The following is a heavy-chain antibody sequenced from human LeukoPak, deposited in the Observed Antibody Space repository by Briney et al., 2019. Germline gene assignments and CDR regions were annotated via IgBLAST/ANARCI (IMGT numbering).Heavy chain of an antibody. Sequence: GGSLRLSCAASRFTFSGYAMSSVRQAPGKGLEWVSTITGSGDTTYYADSVKGRFTISRDNSKNTLYLQMNSLRAEEMAVYYCAKARGYCTGGSCYSGFDYWGQGTLVTVSS. CDR1: RFTFSGYA. CDR2: ITGSGDTT. V-gene: IGHV3-23*01. J-gene: IGHJ4*02. CDR3: AKARGYCTGGSCYSGFDY. D-gene: IGHD2-15*01.